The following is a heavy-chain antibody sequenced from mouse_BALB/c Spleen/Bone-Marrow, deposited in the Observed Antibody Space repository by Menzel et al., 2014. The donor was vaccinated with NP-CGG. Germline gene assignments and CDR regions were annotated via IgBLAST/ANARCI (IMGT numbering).Heavy chain of an antibody. J-gene: IGHJ2*01. CDR1: GYAFSNFR. V-gene: IGHV1-80*01. CDR3: ARVCYGNLDY. Sequence: VQLQQSGAELVRPGSSVKISCKACGYAFSNFRMNWVKQRPGQGLERIGQIHPGDGDTNNNGKFKGKATLTTDKSSSTAYMQLSSLSSEDSAVYFCARVCYGNLDYWGQGTTLTVTS. CDR2: IHPGDGDT. D-gene: IGHD2-1*01.